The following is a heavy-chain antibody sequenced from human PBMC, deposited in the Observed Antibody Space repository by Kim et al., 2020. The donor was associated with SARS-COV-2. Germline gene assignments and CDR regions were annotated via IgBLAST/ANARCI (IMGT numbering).Heavy chain of an antibody. CDR2: IYTSGST. D-gene: IGHD6-19*01. J-gene: IGHJ6*02. V-gene: IGHV4-4*07. Sequence: SETLSLTCTVSGGSISSYYWSWIRQPAGKGLEWIGRIYTSGSTNYNPSLKSRVTMSVDTSKNQFSLKLSSVTAADTAVYYCARDLPEWGVAGAHYYYYGMDVWGQGTTVTVSS. CDR3: ARDLPEWGVAGAHYYYYGMDV. CDR1: GGSISSYY.